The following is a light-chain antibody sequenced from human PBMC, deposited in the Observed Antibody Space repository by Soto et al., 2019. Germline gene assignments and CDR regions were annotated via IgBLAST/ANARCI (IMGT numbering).Light chain of an antibody. V-gene: IGKV1-5*01. Sequence: DIQMTQSPSSVSASVGDRVTITCRASQGISSWLAWYQQKPGKAPNLLIFDASTLESGVPSRFSGSGSGTTFTLTISRLQADDFATYYCLQYNGYYRTFGQGTKVDIK. J-gene: IGKJ1*01. CDR2: DAS. CDR1: QGISSW. CDR3: LQYNGYYRT.